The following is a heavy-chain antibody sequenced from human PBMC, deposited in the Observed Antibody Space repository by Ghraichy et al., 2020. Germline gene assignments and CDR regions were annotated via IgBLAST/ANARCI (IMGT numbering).Heavy chain of an antibody. CDR3: ASRIGGYSSGWYDY. CDR2: TRNKANSYTT. V-gene: IGHV3-72*01. D-gene: IGHD6-19*01. J-gene: IGHJ4*02. Sequence: GGSLRLSCAASGFTFSDHYMDWVRQAPGKGLEWVGRTRNKANSYTTEYAASVKGRFTISRDDSKNSLYLQMNSLKTEDTAVYYCASRIGGYSSGWYDYWGQGTLVTVSS. CDR1: GFTFSDHY.